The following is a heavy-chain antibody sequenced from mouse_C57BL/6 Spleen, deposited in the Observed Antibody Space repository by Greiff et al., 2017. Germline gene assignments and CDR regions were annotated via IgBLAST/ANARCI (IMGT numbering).Heavy chain of an antibody. V-gene: IGHV1-53*01. CDR1: GYTFTSYW. CDR3: ARTRTVVEGGFAY. CDR2: INPSNGGT. Sequence: VQLQQPGTELVKPGASVKLSCKASGYTFTSYWMHWVKQRPGQGLEWIGDINPSNGGTNYNEKFKSKATLTVDKSSSTAYMQLSSLTSEDSAVYYCARTRTVVEGGFAYWGQGTLVTVSA. D-gene: IGHD1-1*01. J-gene: IGHJ3*01.